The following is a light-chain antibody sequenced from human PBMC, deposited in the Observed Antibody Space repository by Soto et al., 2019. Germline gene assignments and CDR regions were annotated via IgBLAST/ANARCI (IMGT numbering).Light chain of an antibody. J-gene: IGLJ2*01. V-gene: IGLV2-14*01. Sequence: QSVLTQPASVSGSPGQSITISCTGTSSDVGGYNYVSWYQQHPGKAPKLMIYEVNNRPSGVSFRFSGSKSGSTASLTISGLQAEDEPDYYCSSYTSTNTLVFGGGTKLTVL. CDR2: EVN. CDR3: SSYTSTNTLV. CDR1: SSDVGGYNY.